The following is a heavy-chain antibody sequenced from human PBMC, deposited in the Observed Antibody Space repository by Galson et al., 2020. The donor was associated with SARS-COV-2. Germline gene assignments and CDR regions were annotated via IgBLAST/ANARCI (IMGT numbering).Heavy chain of an antibody. CDR3: ARVSDIVATMGNYFDY. D-gene: IGHD5-12*01. CDR2: IIPIFGTA. CDR1: GGTFSSYA. J-gene: IGHJ4*02. V-gene: IGHV1-69*06. Sequence: SVKVSCKASGGTFSSYAISWVRQAPGQGLEWMGGIIPIFGTANYAQKFQGRVTITADKSTSTAYMELSSLRSEDTAVYYCARVSDIVATMGNYFDYWGQGTLVTVSS.